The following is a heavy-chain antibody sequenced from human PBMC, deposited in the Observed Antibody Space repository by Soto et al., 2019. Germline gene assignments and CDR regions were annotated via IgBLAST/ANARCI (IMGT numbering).Heavy chain of an antibody. CDR1: GFTFSSYA. Sequence: GGSLRLSCAASGFTFSSYAMHWVRQAPGKGLEWVAVISYDGSNKYYADSVKGRFTISRDNSKNTLYLQMNSLRAEDTAVYYCARDGGRKVGATRGKVYYYGMDVWGQGTTVTVSS. CDR2: ISYDGSNK. J-gene: IGHJ6*02. D-gene: IGHD1-26*01. CDR3: ARDGGRKVGATRGKVYYYGMDV. V-gene: IGHV3-30-3*01.